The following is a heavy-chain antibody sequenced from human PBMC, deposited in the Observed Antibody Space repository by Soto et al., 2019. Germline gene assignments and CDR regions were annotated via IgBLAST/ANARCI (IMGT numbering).Heavy chain of an antibody. J-gene: IGHJ4*02. CDR3: ARNSCTNGVCYLDY. D-gene: IGHD2-8*01. V-gene: IGHV1-69*02. CDR1: GGTFSSYT. CDR2: IIPLLGIA. Sequence: QVQLVQSGAEVKKPGSSVKVSCKASGGTFSSYTISWVRQAPGQGLEWMGRIIPLLGIANYAQKFQGRVTITAGKSTSKAYMELSSLRSEDTAVYYCARNSCTNGVCYLDYWGQGTLVTVSS.